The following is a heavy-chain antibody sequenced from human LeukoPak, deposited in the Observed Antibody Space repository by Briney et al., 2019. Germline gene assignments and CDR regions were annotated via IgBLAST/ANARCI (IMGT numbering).Heavy chain of an antibody. Sequence: GGSLRLSCTASGFTFSDYAMSWVRQAPGKGLEWVSTISTNGDSTYYADSVKGRFTISRDNAKNSLYLQMNSLRAEDTAVYYCARTKEMASISYFDSWGQGTLVTVSS. CDR1: GFTFSDYA. CDR2: ISTNGDST. CDR3: ARTKEMASISYFDS. J-gene: IGHJ4*02. V-gene: IGHV3-23*01. D-gene: IGHD5-24*01.